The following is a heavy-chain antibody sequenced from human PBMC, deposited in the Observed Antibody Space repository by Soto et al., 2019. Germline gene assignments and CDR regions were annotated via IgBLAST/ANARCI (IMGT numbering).Heavy chain of an antibody. D-gene: IGHD6-19*01. Sequence: GASVNVSCKASGYTFTSYGISWVRQAPGQGLEWMGWISAYNGNTNYAQKFQGRVTITADKSTSTAYMELSSLRSEDTAVYYCAIDLAVAGLDDYWGQGNLVTVSS. CDR2: ISAYNGNT. J-gene: IGHJ4*02. V-gene: IGHV1-18*01. CDR1: GYTFTSYG. CDR3: AIDLAVAGLDDY.